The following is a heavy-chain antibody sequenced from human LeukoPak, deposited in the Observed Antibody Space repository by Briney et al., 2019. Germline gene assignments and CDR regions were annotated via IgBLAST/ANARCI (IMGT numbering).Heavy chain of an antibody. Sequence: PSETLSLTCTVSDVSISHYYWSWIRQPAGRGLEWIGRIYTSESTNYNPSLKSRVTMSVDTSKNQFSLKLTSVTAADTAVYYCVRDESRDVWGKGTTVTVSS. V-gene: IGHV4-4*07. CDR2: IYTSEST. CDR3: VRDESRDV. CDR1: DVSISHYY. J-gene: IGHJ6*04.